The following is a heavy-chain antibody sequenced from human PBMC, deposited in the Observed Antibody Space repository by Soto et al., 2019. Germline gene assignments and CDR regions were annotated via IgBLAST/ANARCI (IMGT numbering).Heavy chain of an antibody. V-gene: IGHV4-59*01. CDR3: ARSVAVPGAHIDY. CDR1: GGSLSGSY. CDR2: VYYTGST. Sequence: IVSGGSLSGSYWSWIRQSPGKGLEWLGYVYYTGSTNYSPSLRSRVSISVDTSKNEFSLRLSSVTAADTAVYFCARSVAVPGAHIDYWGQGTQVTVSS. J-gene: IGHJ4*02. D-gene: IGHD6-19*01.